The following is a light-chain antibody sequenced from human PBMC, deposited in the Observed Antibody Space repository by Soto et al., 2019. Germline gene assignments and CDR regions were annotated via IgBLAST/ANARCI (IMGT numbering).Light chain of an antibody. Sequence: DIQMTQSKLSLSASVGYRVKMNCRASQSISSYLNWYKQKPGKAPXLLIYAASSLQSGVPSRFSGSGSGTDFTLTISSLQPEDFATYYCQQSYSTFTLGQGTRLEIK. CDR3: QQSYSTFT. J-gene: IGKJ5*01. V-gene: IGKV1-39*01. CDR2: AAS. CDR1: QSISSY.